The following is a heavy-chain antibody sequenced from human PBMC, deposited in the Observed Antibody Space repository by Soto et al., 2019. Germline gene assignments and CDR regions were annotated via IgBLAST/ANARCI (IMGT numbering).Heavy chain of an antibody. V-gene: IGHV4-4*02. J-gene: IGHJ5*02. CDR1: GGSISSSNW. Sequence: QVQLQESGPGLVKPSGTLSLTCAVSGGSISSSNWWSWVRQPPGKGLEWIGEIYHSGSTNYNPSLNRRVTISVDKYKNRFYLKLSSVTAADTAVYYCASKSSGYQRGWFDPWGQGTLVTVSS. CDR3: ASKSSGYQRGWFDP. D-gene: IGHD3-22*01. CDR2: IYHSGST.